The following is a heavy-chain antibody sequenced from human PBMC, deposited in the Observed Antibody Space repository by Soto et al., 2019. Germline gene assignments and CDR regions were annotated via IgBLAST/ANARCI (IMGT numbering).Heavy chain of an antibody. CDR2: ISSSSSYI. D-gene: IGHD2-2*01. CDR1: GFTFSSCS. V-gene: IGHV3-21*01. CDR3: ARILGYCSSTSCYYYYYYGMDV. J-gene: IGHJ6*02. Sequence: PGGSLRLSCAASGFTFSSCSMNWVRQAPGKGLEWVSSISSSSSYIYYAGSVKGRFTISRDNAKNSLYLQMNSLRAEDTAVYYCARILGYCSSTSCYYYYYYGMDVWGQGTTVTVSS.